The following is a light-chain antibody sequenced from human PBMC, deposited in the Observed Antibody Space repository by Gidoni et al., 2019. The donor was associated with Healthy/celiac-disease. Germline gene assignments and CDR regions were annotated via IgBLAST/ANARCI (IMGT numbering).Light chain of an antibody. CDR1: QSLVYSDGNTY. Sequence: DVVMTQSPLSLPVTLGQPASITCRPSQSLVYSDGNTYLNWFQQTPGQSPRRLIFKVSNRNYGVPDRFSGSGSGTDFTMTISRVEDEDVGVYYCMQDTHWPVTFGGGTKVEIK. CDR2: KVS. J-gene: IGKJ4*01. CDR3: MQDTHWPVT. V-gene: IGKV2-30*01.